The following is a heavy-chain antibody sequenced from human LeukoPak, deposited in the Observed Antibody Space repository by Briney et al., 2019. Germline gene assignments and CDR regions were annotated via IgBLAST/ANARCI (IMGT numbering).Heavy chain of an antibody. CDR3: AREGINLFDY. V-gene: IGHV4-38-2*02. J-gene: IGHJ4*02. Sequence: PSETLSLTCTVSGYSISSGYYWGWIRQPPGKGLEWIGGIYHSGSTYYNPSLKSRVTISVDTSKNQFSLKLSSVTPEDTAVYYCAREGINLFDYWGQGTLVTVSS. D-gene: IGHD5-24*01. CDR1: GYSISSGYY. CDR2: IYHSGST.